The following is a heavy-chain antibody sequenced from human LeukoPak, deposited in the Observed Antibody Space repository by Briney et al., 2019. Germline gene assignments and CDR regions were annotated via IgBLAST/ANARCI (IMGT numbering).Heavy chain of an antibody. CDR3: AKAPSVSSSWFDY. CDR1: GFPFNTYA. J-gene: IGHJ4*02. CDR2: ISGSGGTT. D-gene: IGHD6-13*01. V-gene: IGHV3-23*01. Sequence: GGSLRLSCAASGFPFNTYAMTWVRQAPGKGLGWVSGISGSGGTTYYADSVKGRFTISRDNSGNTLYLQMSSLRAEDTAAYYCAKAPSVSSSWFDYWGQGTLVTVSS.